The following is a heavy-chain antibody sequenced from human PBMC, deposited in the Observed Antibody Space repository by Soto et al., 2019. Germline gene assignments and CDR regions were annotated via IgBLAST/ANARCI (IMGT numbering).Heavy chain of an antibody. Sequence: QVQLQQWGAGLLEPSETLSLTCAVYGGSFSGYYWSWIRQPPGKGLEWIGEINHGGYTNYNPSLKSRVAISMDTSKNQVSLTLSSVTAADTAMYYCARWGVRYFLRISCPLLDYWGQVALVTVSS. CDR2: INHGGYT. J-gene: IGHJ4*02. CDR1: GGSFSGYY. D-gene: IGHD3-9*01. CDR3: ARWGVRYFLRISCPLLDY. V-gene: IGHV4-34*01.